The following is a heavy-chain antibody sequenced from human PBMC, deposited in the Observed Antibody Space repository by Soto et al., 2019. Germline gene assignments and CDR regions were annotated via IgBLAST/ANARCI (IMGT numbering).Heavy chain of an antibody. CDR1: GFTFSSYG. CDR3: ARERRGEYGSGSSH. CDR2: IWYDGSNK. V-gene: IGHV3-33*01. J-gene: IGHJ1*01. D-gene: IGHD3-10*01. Sequence: QVQLVESGGGVVQPGRSLRLSCAASGFTFSSYGMHWVRQAPGKGLEWVAVIWYDGSNKYYADSVKGRFTISRDNSKNTLYLQMNSLRAEDTAVYYCARERRGEYGSGSSHWGQGTLVTVSS.